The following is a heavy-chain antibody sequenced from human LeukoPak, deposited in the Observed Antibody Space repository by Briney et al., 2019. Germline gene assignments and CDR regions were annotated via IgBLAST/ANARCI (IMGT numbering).Heavy chain of an antibody. CDR3: ARDDYYGSNHFDY. J-gene: IGHJ4*02. CDR2: IWYDGSNK. Sequence: GGSLRLSCAASGFTFSSYGMHWVRQAPGKGLEWVAVIWYDGSNKYYADSVKGRFTISRDNAKNSLYLQMNSLRAEDTAVYYCARDDYYGSNHFDYWGQGTLVTVSS. D-gene: IGHD3-10*01. CDR1: GFTFSSYG. V-gene: IGHV3-33*01.